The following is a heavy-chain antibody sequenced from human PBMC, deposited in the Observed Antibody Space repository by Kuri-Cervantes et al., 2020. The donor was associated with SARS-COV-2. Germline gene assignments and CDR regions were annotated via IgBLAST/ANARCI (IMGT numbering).Heavy chain of an antibody. CDR2: IYYSGST. V-gene: IGHV4-39*01. D-gene: IGHD2/OR15-2a*01. J-gene: IGHJ4*02. Sequence: SETLSLTCTVSGGSISSSSYYWGWIRQPPGKGLEWIGSIYYSGSTYYNPSLKSRVTISVDTSKNQFSLKLSSVTAADTAVYYCARETLWPRSLVWGQGTLVTVSS. CDR3: ARETLWPRSLV. CDR1: GGSISSSSYY.